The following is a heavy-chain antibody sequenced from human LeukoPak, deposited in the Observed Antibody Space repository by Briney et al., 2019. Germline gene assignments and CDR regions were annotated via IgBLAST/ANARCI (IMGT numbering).Heavy chain of an antibody. J-gene: IGHJ4*02. V-gene: IGHV1-46*01. CDR1: GYIFTSYY. CDR3: ARHKAVGDYYYFDY. Sequence: GASVKVSCKASGYIFTSYYMHWVRQAPGQGLEWMGIINPSGGSTSYTQKFQGRVTMTRDTSTTTVYMELSSLRSQDTAVYYCARHKAVGDYYYFDYWGQGTLVTVSS. CDR2: INPSGGST. D-gene: IGHD2/OR15-2a*01.